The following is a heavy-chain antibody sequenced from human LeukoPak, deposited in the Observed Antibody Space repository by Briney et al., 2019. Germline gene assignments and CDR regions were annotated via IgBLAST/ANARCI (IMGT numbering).Heavy chain of an antibody. CDR2: IYTSGST. Sequence: PSETLSLTCTVSGGSISSYYWSWIRQPPGKGLEWIGYIYTSGSTNYNPSLKSRVTISVDTSKNQFSLKLSSVTAADTAVYYCARSDDCDFFSGRPEYYFDYWGQGTLVTVSS. CDR3: ARSDDCDFFSGRPEYYFDY. CDR1: GGSISSYY. V-gene: IGHV4-4*09. J-gene: IGHJ4*02. D-gene: IGHD3-10*01.